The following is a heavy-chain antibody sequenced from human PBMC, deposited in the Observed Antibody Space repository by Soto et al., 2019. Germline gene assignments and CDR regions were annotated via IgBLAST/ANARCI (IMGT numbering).Heavy chain of an antibody. V-gene: IGHV1-69*06. CDR3: ARAPPTMYGGYVSRYFDY. D-gene: IGHD5-12*01. CDR1: GGTFSSYA. CDR2: IIPIFGTA. J-gene: IGHJ4*02. Sequence: ASVKVSCKASGGTFSSYAISWVRQAPGQGLEWMGGIIPIFGTANYAQKFQGRVTITADKSTSTAYMELSSLRSEDTAVYYCARAPPTMYGGYVSRYFDYWGQGTLVTVSS.